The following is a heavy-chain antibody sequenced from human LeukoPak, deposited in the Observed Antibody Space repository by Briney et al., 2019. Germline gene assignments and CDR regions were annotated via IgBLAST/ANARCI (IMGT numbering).Heavy chain of an antibody. J-gene: IGHJ4*02. Sequence: GASVKVSCKASGYTFTSYDIHWVRQATGQGLEWMGWMNPNSGNTGYAQKFQGRVTMTRNTSISTAYMELSSLRSEDTAVYYCAGGNTIFGVVTSFDYWGQGTLVTVSS. V-gene: IGHV1-8*01. CDR3: AGGNTIFGVVTSFDY. D-gene: IGHD3-3*01. CDR1: GYTFTSYD. CDR2: MNPNSGNT.